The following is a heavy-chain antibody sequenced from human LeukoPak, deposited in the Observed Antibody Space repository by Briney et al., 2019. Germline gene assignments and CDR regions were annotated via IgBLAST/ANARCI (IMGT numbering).Heavy chain of an antibody. V-gene: IGHV3-74*01. CDR2: INSDGSST. D-gene: IGHD3-22*01. CDR1: GFAFSSYW. CDR3: ARDVSSGRTAYDAFDI. Sequence: GGSLRLSCAASGFAFSSYWMHWVRQAPGKGLVWVSRINSDGSSTSYADSVKGRFTISRDNAKNTLYLQMNSLRAEDTAVYYCARDVSSGRTAYDAFDIWGQGTMVTVSS. J-gene: IGHJ3*02.